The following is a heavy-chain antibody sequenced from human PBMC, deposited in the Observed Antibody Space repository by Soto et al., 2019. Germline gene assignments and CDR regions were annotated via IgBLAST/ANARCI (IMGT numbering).Heavy chain of an antibody. CDR3: AKSRDGYSFYFYYGMDV. Sequence: QVQLEESGGGVVQPGRSLRLSCAASGFNFSNYNMHWVRQAPGKGLEWVALILHDGSNEYYEDSVKGRFTISRDNSKNTLYLQMKSLRAEDTAVYYCAKSRDGYSFYFYYGMDVWGQGTTVTVSS. D-gene: IGHD4-4*01. V-gene: IGHV3-30*18. J-gene: IGHJ6*02. CDR2: ILHDGSNE. CDR1: GFNFSNYN.